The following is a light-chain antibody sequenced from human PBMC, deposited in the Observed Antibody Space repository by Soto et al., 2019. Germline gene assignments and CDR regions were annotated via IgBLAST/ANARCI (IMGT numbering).Light chain of an antibody. CDR1: SSDVGGYNY. CDR3: SSYTSSTPYV. J-gene: IGLJ1*01. CDR2: DVS. V-gene: IGLV2-14*01. Sequence: QSALTQPASVSGSPGQSITISCTGTSSDVGGYNYVSWYQQHPGKAPKLMIYDVSNRPSGVSSRFSGSKSGNTASLTISGLQAEDEADYYCSSYTSSTPYVFGTGTKLTAL.